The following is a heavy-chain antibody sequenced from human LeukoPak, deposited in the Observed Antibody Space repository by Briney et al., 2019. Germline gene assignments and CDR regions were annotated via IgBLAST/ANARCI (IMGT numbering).Heavy chain of an antibody. J-gene: IGHJ3*02. CDR3: AREEDGWQWLVLDGKKLNDAFDI. Sequence: ASVKVSCKASGYSFTSYDINWVRQAPGQGLEWMGWINPNSGGTNYAQKFQGRVTMTRDTSISTAYMELSRLRSDDTAVYYCAREEDGWQWLVLDGKKLNDAFDIWGQGTMVTVSS. D-gene: IGHD6-19*01. CDR1: GYSFTSYD. V-gene: IGHV1-2*02. CDR2: INPNSGGT.